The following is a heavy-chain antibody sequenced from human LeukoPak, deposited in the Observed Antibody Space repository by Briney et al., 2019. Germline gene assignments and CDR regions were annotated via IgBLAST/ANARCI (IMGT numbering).Heavy chain of an antibody. CDR2: IKQDESEK. V-gene: IGHV3-7*03. J-gene: IGHJ4*02. CDR3: ARDGDGYNFPFDY. Sequence: GGSLRLSCAASGITFDSHWMSWIRQAPGKGLEWVANIKQDESEKYYVDSVKGRFTISRGNAKKSLYLQMNSLRAEDTAVYYCARDGDGYNFPFDYWGQGTLVTVSS. CDR1: GITFDSHW. D-gene: IGHD5-24*01.